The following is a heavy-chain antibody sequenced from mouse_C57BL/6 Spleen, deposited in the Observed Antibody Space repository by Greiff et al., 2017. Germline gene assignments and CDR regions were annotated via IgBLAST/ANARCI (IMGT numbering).Heavy chain of an antibody. D-gene: IGHD3-2*02. Sequence: EVKLMESGPELVKPGASVKIPCKASGYTFTDYNMDWVKQSHGKSLEWIGDINPNNGGTIYNQKFKGKATLTVDKSSSTAYMELRSLTSEDTAVYYCARWGSGYDYWGQGTTLTVSS. CDR3: ARWGSGYDY. CDR1: GYTFTDYN. V-gene: IGHV1-18*01. CDR2: INPNNGGT. J-gene: IGHJ2*01.